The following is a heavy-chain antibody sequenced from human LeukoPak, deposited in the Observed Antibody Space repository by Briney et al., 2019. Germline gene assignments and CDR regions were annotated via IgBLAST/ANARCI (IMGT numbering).Heavy chain of an antibody. D-gene: IGHD3-22*01. J-gene: IGHJ4*02. CDR1: GFTFSSYG. V-gene: IGHV3-33*06. CDR2: IWYDGSNK. CDR3: AKSSGYFEGSIDY. Sequence: GRSLRLSCAASGFTFSSYGMHWVRQAPGKGLEWVAVIWYDGSNKYYADSVKGRFTIYRDNSKNTLYLQMNSLRAEDTAVYYCAKSSGYFEGSIDYWGQGTLVTVSS.